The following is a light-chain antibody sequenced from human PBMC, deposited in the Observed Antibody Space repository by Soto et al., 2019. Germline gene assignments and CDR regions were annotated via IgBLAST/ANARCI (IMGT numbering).Light chain of an antibody. CDR2: DAS. J-gene: IGKJ1*01. CDR3: QQYNSYPWT. Sequence: DIPMTQSPSTLSASVGDRVTITCRASQSISSWLAWYQQKPGKAPKLLIYDASSLESGVPSRFSGSGSGTEFTLTISSLQPDDFANSYCQQYNSYPWTFGQGTKVEIK. V-gene: IGKV1-5*01. CDR1: QSISSW.